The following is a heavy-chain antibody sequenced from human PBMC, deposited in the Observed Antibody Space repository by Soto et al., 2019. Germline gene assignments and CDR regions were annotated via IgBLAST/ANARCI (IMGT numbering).Heavy chain of an antibody. CDR2: IYYSGNT. CDR3: ARHAPGYYDY. V-gene: IGHV4-59*08. J-gene: IGHJ4*02. Sequence: SETLSLTCTASGASISSYYWSWIRQPPEKRLEWIGYIYYSGNTDYNPSLKSRVTISVDTSKNQFSLKVSSVTAADTAVYYCARHAPGYYDYWGQGALVTVS. CDR1: GASISSYY.